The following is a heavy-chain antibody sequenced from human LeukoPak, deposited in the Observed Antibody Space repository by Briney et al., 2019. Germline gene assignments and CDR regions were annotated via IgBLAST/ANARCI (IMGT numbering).Heavy chain of an antibody. V-gene: IGHV4-59*01. Sequence: PSETLSLTCTVSGGSISSYYWSWIRQPPGKGLEWIGYIYYSGSTNYNPSLKSRVTISVDTSKNQFSLKLSSVTAPDTAVYYCARGGYCSSTSCYTGTFDYWGQGTLVTVSS. CDR2: IYYSGST. J-gene: IGHJ4*02. CDR3: ARGGYCSSTSCYTGTFDY. CDR1: GGSISSYY. D-gene: IGHD2-2*02.